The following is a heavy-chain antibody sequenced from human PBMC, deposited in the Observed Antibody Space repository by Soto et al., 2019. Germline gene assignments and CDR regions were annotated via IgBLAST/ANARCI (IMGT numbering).Heavy chain of an antibody. Sequence: GASVKGSCKASGYTVTGYYMHWVRQAPGQGLEWMGWINPNSGGTNYAQKFQGWVTMTRDTSISTAYMELSRLRSDDTAVYYCARDFLYCSGGSCYYGMDVWGQGTTVTVSS. D-gene: IGHD2-15*01. CDR2: INPNSGGT. CDR1: GYTVTGYY. V-gene: IGHV1-2*04. CDR3: ARDFLYCSGGSCYYGMDV. J-gene: IGHJ6*02.